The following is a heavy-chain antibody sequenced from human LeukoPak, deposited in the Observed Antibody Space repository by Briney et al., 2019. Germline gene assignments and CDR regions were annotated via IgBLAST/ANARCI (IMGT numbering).Heavy chain of an antibody. V-gene: IGHV4-39*01. CDR2: IYYSGST. J-gene: IGHJ4*02. CDR1: GGSISSSSYY. CDR3: ARHEYSSSWYPFDY. Sequence: SETLSLTCTVSGGSISSSSYYWGWIRQPPGKGLEWIGSIYYSGSTYYNSSLKSRVTISVDTSKNQFSLKLSSVTAADTAVYYCARHEYSSSWYPFDYWGQGTLVTVSS. D-gene: IGHD6-13*01.